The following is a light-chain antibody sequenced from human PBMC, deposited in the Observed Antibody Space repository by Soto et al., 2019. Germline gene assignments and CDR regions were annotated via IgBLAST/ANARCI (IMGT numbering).Light chain of an antibody. CDR3: CSYAGNTLVV. V-gene: IGLV2-11*01. CDR2: DVS. J-gene: IGLJ2*01. CDR1: SSDVGGYNY. Sequence: QSALTQPRSVSGSPGQSVTISCTGTSSDVGGYNYVSWYQQNPGKAPKLMIYDVSKRPSGVSDRFSGSKSANTASLIISGRQGEDEADYYCCSYAGNTLVVFGGGTKLTVL.